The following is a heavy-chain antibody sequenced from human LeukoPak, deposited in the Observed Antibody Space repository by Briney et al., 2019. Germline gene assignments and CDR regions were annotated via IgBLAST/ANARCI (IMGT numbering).Heavy chain of an antibody. D-gene: IGHD3-10*01. CDR3: AKELGVRGLGRPFDY. Sequence: GGSLRLSCAASGFTFSSYAISWVRQAPGKGLEWVSAISGSGGSTYYADPVKGRFTISRDNSKNTLYLQMSSLRAEDTAVYYCAKELGVRGLGRPFDYWGQGTLVTASS. J-gene: IGHJ4*02. V-gene: IGHV3-23*01. CDR2: ISGSGGST. CDR1: GFTFSSYA.